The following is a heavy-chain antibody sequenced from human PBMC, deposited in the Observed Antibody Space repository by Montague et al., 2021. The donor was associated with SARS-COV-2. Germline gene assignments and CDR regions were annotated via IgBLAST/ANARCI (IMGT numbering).Heavy chain of an antibody. V-gene: IGHV4-38-2*02. CDR3: AKVAGSHDTFDI. CDR1: GYSISTGYY. J-gene: IGHJ3*02. CDR2: IYHSGST. D-gene: IGHD6-19*01. Sequence: SETLSLTCTVSGYSISTGYYWGWIRQPPGKGLEWIGTIYHSGSTYFDPSLESRVTISVDTSKNQFPLNLSSVTAADTAVYYCAKVAGSHDTFDIWGRGTMVTVSS.